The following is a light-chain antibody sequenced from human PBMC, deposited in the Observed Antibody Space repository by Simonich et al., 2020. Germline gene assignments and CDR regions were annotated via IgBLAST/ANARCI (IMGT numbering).Light chain of an antibody. CDR2: WAS. CDR3: QQYYSTPLT. CDR1: QSVSSK. Sequence: EIVMTQSPATLSVSPGERATLSCRASQSVSSKLAWYQQKPGQPPKLLIYWASTRESGVPDRCSGSGSGTDFTLTISSLQAEDVAVYYCQQYYSTPLTFGGGTKVEIK. V-gene: IGKV3-15*01. J-gene: IGKJ4*01.